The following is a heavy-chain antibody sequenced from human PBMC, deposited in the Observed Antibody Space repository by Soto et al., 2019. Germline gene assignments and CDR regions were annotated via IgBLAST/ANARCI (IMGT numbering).Heavy chain of an antibody. CDR3: ARSGDLPYYSYGMDV. J-gene: IGHJ6*02. CDR1: GYTFTTYG. CDR2: ISGYNGNT. D-gene: IGHD4-17*01. Sequence: QVHLVQSGAEVKKPGASLKVSCKASGYTFTTYGINWVRQAPGQGLEWMGWISGYNGNTKYAQKFQGRVTMTTDTSTNTAYMEVRSLRSDDMAVYYCARSGDLPYYSYGMDVWGQGTTVTVSS. V-gene: IGHV1-18*03.